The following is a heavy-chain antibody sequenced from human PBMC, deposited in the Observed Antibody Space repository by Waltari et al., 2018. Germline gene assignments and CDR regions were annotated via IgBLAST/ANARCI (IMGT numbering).Heavy chain of an antibody. CDR1: GFTFSSYS. D-gene: IGHD4-17*01. Sequence: EVQLVESGGGLVKPGGSLRLSCAASGFTFSSYSMNWVRQAPGKGLEWVSSISSSSSYIYYAYSVKGRFTISRDNAKNSLYLQMNSLRAEDTAVYYCARDGADYGFDYWGQGTLVTVSS. J-gene: IGHJ4*02. CDR2: ISSSSSYI. V-gene: IGHV3-21*01. CDR3: ARDGADYGFDY.